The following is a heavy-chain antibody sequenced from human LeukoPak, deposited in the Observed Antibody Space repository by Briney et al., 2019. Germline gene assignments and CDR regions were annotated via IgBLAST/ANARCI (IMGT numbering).Heavy chain of an antibody. CDR3: AKARLRNDAFDI. V-gene: IGHV3-11*03. J-gene: IGHJ3*02. D-gene: IGHD4-17*01. Sequence: GGSLRLSCAASGFAFSDYYMNWIRQAPGRGLEWVSYISSSSSYTNYADSVKGRFTISRDNAKNSLYLQMNSLRAEDTAVYYCAKARLRNDAFDIWGQGTRVTVSS. CDR2: ISSSSSYT. CDR1: GFAFSDYY.